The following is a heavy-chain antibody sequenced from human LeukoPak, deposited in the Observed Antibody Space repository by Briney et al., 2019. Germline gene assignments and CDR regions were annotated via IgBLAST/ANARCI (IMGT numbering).Heavy chain of an antibody. J-gene: IGHJ4*02. CDR1: GFTFDDYA. Sequence: GRSLRLSCAASGFTFDDYAMHWVRHAPGKGLEWVSGISWNSGSIGYADSVKGLFTISRDNAKTSLYLQMNSLRAEDTALYYCAKDSSGWWPPSFDYWGQGTLVTVSS. D-gene: IGHD6-19*01. CDR2: ISWNSGSI. V-gene: IGHV3-9*01. CDR3: AKDSSGWWPPSFDY.